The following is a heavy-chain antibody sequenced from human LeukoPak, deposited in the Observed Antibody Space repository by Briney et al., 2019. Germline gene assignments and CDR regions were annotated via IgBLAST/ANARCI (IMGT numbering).Heavy chain of an antibody. CDR3: AKASSSGDDAFDI. CDR2: VRYDGSNK. V-gene: IGHV3-30*02. D-gene: IGHD3-22*01. J-gene: IGHJ3*02. CDR1: GFTFSGYG. Sequence: TGGSLRLSCAASGFTFSGYGMHWVRQAPGKGLEWISFVRYDGSNKYYADSVKGRFTISRDNSKNTLYPEMNNLRVEDTAVYYCAKASSSGDDAFDIWGQGTMVTVSS.